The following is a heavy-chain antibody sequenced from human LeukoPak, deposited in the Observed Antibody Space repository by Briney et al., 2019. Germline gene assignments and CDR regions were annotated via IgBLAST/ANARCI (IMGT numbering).Heavy chain of an antibody. CDR1: GGSITSDY. CDR2: IYHSGTT. V-gene: IGHV4-59*01. Sequence: SETLSLTCTVSGGSITSDYWSWIRQPPGEGLEWIGYIYHSGTTNYNPSPKSRVTISVDPSKTQFSLRLSSVTAADTAVYYCAQKAPYSPGYSQHWGQGTLVTVSS. CDR3: AQKAPYSPGYSQH. J-gene: IGHJ1*01. D-gene: IGHD2-15*01.